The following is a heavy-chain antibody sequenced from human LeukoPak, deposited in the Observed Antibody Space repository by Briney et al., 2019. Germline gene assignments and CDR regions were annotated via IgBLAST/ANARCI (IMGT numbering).Heavy chain of an antibody. CDR1: GYISTSSD. V-gene: IGHV1-8*03. D-gene: IGHD2-8*02. J-gene: IGHJ4*02. CDR2: MNPNNGKT. CDR3: ARGHVSGGGLYYFNS. Sequence: GASVRVSCKASGYISTSSDINWVRQAPGQGLEWMGWMNPNNGKTAYAQKFKGRVTITRNTAITTAYMELSSLRSDDTAVYYCARGHVSGGGLYYFNSWGQGTLVTVSS.